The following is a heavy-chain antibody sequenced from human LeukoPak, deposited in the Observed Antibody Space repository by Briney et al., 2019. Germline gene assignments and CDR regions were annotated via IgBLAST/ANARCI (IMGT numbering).Heavy chain of an antibody. Sequence: SVKVSCKASGGTFSSYAISWVRQAPGQGLEWMGGIIPIFGTANYAQKFQGRVTITADESTSTAYMELSSLRSEDTAVYYCARLWFGELLISGAFDIWGQGTMVTASS. CDR2: IIPIFGTA. J-gene: IGHJ3*02. D-gene: IGHD3-10*01. CDR1: GGTFSSYA. V-gene: IGHV1-69*01. CDR3: ARLWFGELLISGAFDI.